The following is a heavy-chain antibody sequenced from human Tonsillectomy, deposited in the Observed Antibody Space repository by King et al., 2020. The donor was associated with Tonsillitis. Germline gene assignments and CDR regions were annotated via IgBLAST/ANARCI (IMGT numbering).Heavy chain of an antibody. CDR2: ISWNSGSI. CDR1: GFTFDDYA. CDR3: AKDTGVILTGYYMSGYAFDI. J-gene: IGHJ3*02. V-gene: IGHV3-9*01. Sequence: VQLVESGGGLVQPGRSLRLSCAASGFTFDDYAMHWVRQAPGKGLEWVSGISWNSGSIGYADSVKGRFTISRDNAKNSLYLQMNSLRAEDTALYYCAKDTGVILTGYYMSGYAFDIWGQGTMVTVSS. D-gene: IGHD3-9*01.